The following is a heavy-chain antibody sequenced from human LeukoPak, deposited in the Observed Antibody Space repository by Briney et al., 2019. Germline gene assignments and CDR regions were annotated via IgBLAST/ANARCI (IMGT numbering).Heavy chain of an antibody. J-gene: IGHJ4*02. V-gene: IGHV5-51*01. Sequence: GESLKISSKGSGYNFASYWIGWVRPLPGKGLEWMGNTNPGDSDTRYSPSFQGQVSMTGDKAVNTAYLHWISLKASDTAMYDCTRYQVPPGRDYFDYWGQGTLVTVSS. CDR2: TNPGDSDT. CDR3: TRYQVPPGRDYFDY. CDR1: GYNFASYW. D-gene: IGHD2-2*01.